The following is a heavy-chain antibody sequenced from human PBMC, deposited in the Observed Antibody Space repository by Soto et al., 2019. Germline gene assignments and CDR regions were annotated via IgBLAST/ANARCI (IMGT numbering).Heavy chain of an antibody. J-gene: IGHJ4*02. CDR3: AKDRVARSPSTDY. Sequence: YADSVKGRFTISRDISKNTLYLQMDSLRPEDTALYYCAKDRVARSPSTDYWGQGTLVTVSS. V-gene: IGHV3-30*02. D-gene: IGHD5-12*01.